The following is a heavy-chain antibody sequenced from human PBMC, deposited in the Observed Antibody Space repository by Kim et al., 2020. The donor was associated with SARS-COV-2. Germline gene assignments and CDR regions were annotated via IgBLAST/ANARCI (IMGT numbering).Heavy chain of an antibody. CDR3: ARGYYYDSSGSRYYYYGMDV. CDR1: GGSFSGYY. D-gene: IGHD3-22*01. Sequence: SETLSLTCAVYGGSFSGYYWSWIRQPPGKGLEWIGEINHSGSTNYNPSLKSRVTISVDTSKNQFSLKLSSVTAADTAVYYCARGYYYDSSGSRYYYYGMDVWGQGTTVTVSS. CDR2: INHSGST. J-gene: IGHJ6*02. V-gene: IGHV4-34*01.